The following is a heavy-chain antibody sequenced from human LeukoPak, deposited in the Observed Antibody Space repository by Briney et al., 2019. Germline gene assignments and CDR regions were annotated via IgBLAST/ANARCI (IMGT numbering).Heavy chain of an antibody. J-gene: IGHJ6*03. Sequence: GGTLRLSCAASGFTFSNFGMSWVRQAPGKGLEWVSSISDSGDDTYYADSVKSRFTISRDNSKNTLHLQMNSLRAEDTAVYYCATHGSAHYYMDVWGKGTTVTISS. D-gene: IGHD2-2*03. V-gene: IGHV3-23*01. CDR2: ISDSGDDT. CDR1: GFTFSNFG. CDR3: ATHGSAHYYMDV.